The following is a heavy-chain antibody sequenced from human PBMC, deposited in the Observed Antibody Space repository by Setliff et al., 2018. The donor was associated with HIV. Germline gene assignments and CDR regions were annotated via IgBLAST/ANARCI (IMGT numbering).Heavy chain of an antibody. D-gene: IGHD6-19*01. CDR2: INPSGGST. V-gene: IGHV1-46*01. Sequence: ASVKVSCKASGYTFTNYYMHWVRQAPGQGPEWMGIINPSGGSTTYAQKFQGRVTMTRDTSTSTFYMELSSLRSEDTAVYYCARDNRTGYSGGWPLDYWGQGTLVTVSS. CDR1: GYTFTNYY. J-gene: IGHJ4*02. CDR3: ARDNRTGYSGGWPLDY.